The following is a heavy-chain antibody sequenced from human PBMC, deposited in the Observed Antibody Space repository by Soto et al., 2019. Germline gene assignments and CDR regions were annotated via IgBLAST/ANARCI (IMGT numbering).Heavy chain of an antibody. D-gene: IGHD2-2*01. CDR3: ARGDNRGTAAMGYYYGMDV. CDR1: GGSFSGYY. J-gene: IGHJ6*02. CDR2: INHSGST. Sequence: SETLSLTCAVYGGSFSGYYWSWIRQPPGKGLEWIGEINHSGSTNYNPSLKSRVTISVDTSKTQLSLKLSSVTAADTAVYYCARGDNRGTAAMGYYYGMDVWGQGTTVT. V-gene: IGHV4-34*01.